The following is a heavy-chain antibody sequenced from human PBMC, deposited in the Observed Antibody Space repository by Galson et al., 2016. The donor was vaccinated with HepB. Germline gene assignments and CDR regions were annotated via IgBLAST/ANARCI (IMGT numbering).Heavy chain of an antibody. V-gene: IGHV2-5*02. Sequence: PALVKPTQTLTLTCTFPGFSLTTSGVGVGWIRQPPGTALEWLALLYWDDFKHYSPSLKSRLTITKDTSKNQVVLTMTNMDPVDTATYYCAHRGFMGELSPSSFDYWGQGTLVTVSS. D-gene: IGHD3-16*02. CDR2: LYWDDFK. CDR3: AHRGFMGELSPSSFDY. J-gene: IGHJ4*02. CDR1: GFSLTTSGVG.